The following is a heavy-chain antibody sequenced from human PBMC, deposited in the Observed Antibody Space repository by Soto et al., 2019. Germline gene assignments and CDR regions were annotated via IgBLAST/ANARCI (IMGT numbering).Heavy chain of an antibody. CDR2: VNPTGGST. J-gene: IGHJ4*02. D-gene: IGHD6-25*01. CDR1: GYTFTSYY. V-gene: IGHV1-46*03. Sequence: QVQLVQSGAEVKKPGASVRVSCKASGYTFTSYYIHWVRQAPGQGLEWMAIVNPTGGSTNYAQKFQGRVTVTLDTSTSTVFRELNSLIYEDTAVYYCARHLAAGDSWGQGTLVTVSS. CDR3: ARHLAAGDS.